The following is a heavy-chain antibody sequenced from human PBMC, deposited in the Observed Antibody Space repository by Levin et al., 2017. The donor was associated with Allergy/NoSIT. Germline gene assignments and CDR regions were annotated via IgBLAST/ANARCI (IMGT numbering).Heavy chain of an antibody. J-gene: IGHJ4*02. Sequence: EASVKVSCKASGYTFTSYWISWVRQMPGRGLEWMSKIDPRDSNTNYSPSFEGRVIVPVDKSITTAYLQWTSLKASDTAMYFCATGPDGSGRMNFWGQGTLVTVSS. CDR1: GYTFTSYW. D-gene: IGHD3-10*01. CDR3: ATGPDGSGRMNF. CDR2: IDPRDSNT. V-gene: IGHV5-10-1*01.